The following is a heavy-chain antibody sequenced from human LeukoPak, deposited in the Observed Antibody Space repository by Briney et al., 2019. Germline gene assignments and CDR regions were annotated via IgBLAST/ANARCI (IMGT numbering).Heavy chain of an antibody. CDR1: GGSFSGYY. V-gene: IGHV4-59*01. D-gene: IGHD3-9*01. Sequence: PSETLSLTCAVYGGSFSGYYWSWIRKPPGKGLEWIGYISYSGSTNYNPSLQSRVTMSVGTSKNHFSLKLTSVTAADTAVYYCARDGAGQGYYDIFTGYGMDVWGQGTTVTVSS. CDR3: ARDGAGQGYYDIFTGYGMDV. CDR2: ISYSGST. J-gene: IGHJ6*02.